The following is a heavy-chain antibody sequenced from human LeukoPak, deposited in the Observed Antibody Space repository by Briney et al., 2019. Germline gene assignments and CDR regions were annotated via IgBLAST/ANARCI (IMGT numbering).Heavy chain of an antibody. CDR1: GFTFSSYG. V-gene: IGHV3-30*02. J-gene: IGHJ4*02. Sequence: GGSLRLSCAASGFTFSSYGMHWVRQAPGKGLEWVAFIRYDGSNKYYADSVKGRFTISRDNSKNTLYLQMNSLRAEATAVYYCAKDLGRGYSYGPYYFDYWGQGTLVTVSS. D-gene: IGHD5-18*01. CDR3: AKDLGRGYSYGPYYFDY. CDR2: IRYDGSNK.